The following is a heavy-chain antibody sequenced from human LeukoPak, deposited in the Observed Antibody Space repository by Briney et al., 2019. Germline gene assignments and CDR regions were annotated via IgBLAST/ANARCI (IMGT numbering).Heavy chain of an antibody. CDR2: IKTDGSQI. CDR3: ARDGRLLWFGESYYFDY. J-gene: IGHJ4*02. D-gene: IGHD3-10*01. Sequence: GGSLRLSCVASGFTFSSYWMTWVRQAPGKGLEWVANIKTDGSQIYYVDSVKGRFTISRDNAKNSLYLQMNSLRAEDTAVYYCARDGRLLWFGESYYFDYWGQGTLVTVSS. V-gene: IGHV3-7*01. CDR1: GFTFSSYW.